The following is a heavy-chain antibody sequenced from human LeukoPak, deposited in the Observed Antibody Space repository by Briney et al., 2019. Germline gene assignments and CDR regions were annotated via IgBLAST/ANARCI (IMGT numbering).Heavy chain of an antibody. CDR3: AADPNFTNYYYYMDV. D-gene: IGHD3-3*01. Sequence: EASVKVSCKASGGTFSSYAISWVRQAPGQGLEWMGGIIPIFGKANYAQKFQGRVTITTDESTSTAYMELRSLRSEDTAVYYFAADPNFTNYYYYMDVWGKGTTVTVS. V-gene: IGHV1-69*05. CDR2: IIPIFGKA. CDR1: GGTFSSYA. J-gene: IGHJ6*03.